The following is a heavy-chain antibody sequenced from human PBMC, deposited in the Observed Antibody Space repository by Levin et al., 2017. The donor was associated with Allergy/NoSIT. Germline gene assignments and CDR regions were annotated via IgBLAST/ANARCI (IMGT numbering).Heavy chain of an antibody. V-gene: IGHV3-15*01. CDR1: GFTFSNAW. D-gene: IGHD6-13*01. CDR3: TTDEGAAALDY. Sequence: GESLKISCAASGFTFSNAWMSWVRQAPGKGLEWVGRIKSKTDGGTTDYAAPVKGRFTISRDDSKNTLYLQMNSLKTEDTAVYYCTTDEGAAALDYWGQGTLVTVSS. J-gene: IGHJ4*02. CDR2: IKSKTDGGTT.